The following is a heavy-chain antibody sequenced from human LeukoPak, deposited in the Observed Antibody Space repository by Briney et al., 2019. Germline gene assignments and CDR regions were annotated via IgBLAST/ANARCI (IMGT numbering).Heavy chain of an antibody. CDR2: IRYDGDNK. V-gene: IGHV3-30*02. CDR1: GFTFSGYG. Sequence: GGSLRLSCAASGFTFSGYGMHWVRQAPGKGLEWVAFIRYDGDNKYYTDSVKGRFTISRDNSKNTLYLQMNSLRAEDTAVYYCAKPHFDSWGQGTLVTVSS. J-gene: IGHJ4*02. CDR3: AKPHFDS.